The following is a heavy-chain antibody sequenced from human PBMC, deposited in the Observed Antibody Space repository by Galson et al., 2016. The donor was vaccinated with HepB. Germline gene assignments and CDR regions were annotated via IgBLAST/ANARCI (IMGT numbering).Heavy chain of an antibody. D-gene: IGHD3-16*01. V-gene: IGHV4-4*09. CDR1: GDSTSGLF. CDR2: IYNNEAT. CDR3: TQGGGYLIDY. Sequence: SETLSLTCTVSGDSTSGLFWSWIRQSPEKGLEWIGYIYNNEATKYNPSLKSRVTISVDTPKNQFSLKLNSVTAADTAVYYCTQGGGYLIDYWGQGALVTVSS. J-gene: IGHJ4*02.